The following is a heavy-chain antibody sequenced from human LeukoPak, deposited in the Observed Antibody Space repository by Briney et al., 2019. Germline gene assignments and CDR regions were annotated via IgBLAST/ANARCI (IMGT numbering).Heavy chain of an antibody. CDR1: GGSISSYY. D-gene: IGHD3-9*01. Sequence: PSETLSLTCTVSGGSISSYYWSWIRQPPGKGLEWIGYIYYSGSTNYNPSLKSRVTISVDTSKNQFSLKLSSVTAADTAVYYCARETGYDILTGYFIYYFDYWGQGTLVTVSS. V-gene: IGHV4-59*08. CDR2: IYYSGST. J-gene: IGHJ4*02. CDR3: ARETGYDILTGYFIYYFDY.